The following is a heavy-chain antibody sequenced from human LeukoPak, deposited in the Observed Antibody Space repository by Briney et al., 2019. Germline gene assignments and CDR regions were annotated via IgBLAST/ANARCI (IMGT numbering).Heavy chain of an antibody. D-gene: IGHD1-26*01. J-gene: IGHJ4*02. Sequence: GGSLRLSCAASGFTFSSYAMHWVRQAPGKGLEWVAVISYDGSNKYYADSVKGRFTISRDNSKNTLYLQMNSLRAEDTAVYYCARAYSGSSPPDYWGQGTLVTVSS. CDR3: ARAYSGSSPPDY. V-gene: IGHV3-30*14. CDR1: GFTFSSYA. CDR2: ISYDGSNK.